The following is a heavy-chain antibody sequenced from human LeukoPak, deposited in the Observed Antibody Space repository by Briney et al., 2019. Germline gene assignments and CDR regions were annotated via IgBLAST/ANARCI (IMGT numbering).Heavy chain of an antibody. V-gene: IGHV3-23*01. Sequence: GGSLRLSCAASGFTFSSYAMSWVRQAPGKGLEWVSAISGSGGSTYYADSVKGRFTISRDNSKNTLYLQMNSLRSDDTAVYYCAMGLYSSGWYYSGVLDYWGQGTLVTVSS. CDR1: GFTFSSYA. J-gene: IGHJ4*02. D-gene: IGHD6-19*01. CDR2: ISGSGGST. CDR3: AMGLYSSGWYYSGVLDY.